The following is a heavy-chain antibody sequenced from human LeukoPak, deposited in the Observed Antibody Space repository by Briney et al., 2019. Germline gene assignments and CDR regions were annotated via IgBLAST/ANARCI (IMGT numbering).Heavy chain of an antibody. D-gene: IGHD1-26*01. V-gene: IGHV3-21*01. CDR2: ISSSSSYI. J-gene: IGHJ3*02. Sequence: PGGSLRLSCAASGFTFSSYSMNWVRQAPGKGLEWVSSISSSSSYIYYADSVKGRFTISRDNAKNSLYLQMNSLRAEDTGVYYCADSGSNDAFDIWGQGTMVTVSS. CDR1: GFTFSSYS. CDR3: ADSGSNDAFDI.